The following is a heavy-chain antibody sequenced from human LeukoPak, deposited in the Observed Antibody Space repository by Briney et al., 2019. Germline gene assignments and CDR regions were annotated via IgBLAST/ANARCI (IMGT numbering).Heavy chain of an antibody. D-gene: IGHD3-10*01. Sequence: ASVKVSCKTSGYSFITYGVTWVRQAPGQGLQWMGWISTYSGNTKYAQSLQGRVTMTTDTSTSTAYMELRSLRSDDTAVYYCARGPSGSDYWGQGTLVIVSS. V-gene: IGHV1-18*01. CDR3: ARGPSGSDY. CDR2: ISTYSGNT. CDR1: GYSFITYG. J-gene: IGHJ4*02.